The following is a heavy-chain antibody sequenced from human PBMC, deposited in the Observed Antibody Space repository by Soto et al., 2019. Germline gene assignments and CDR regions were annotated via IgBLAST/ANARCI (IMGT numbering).Heavy chain of an antibody. Sequence: QITLKESGPTLVKPTQTLTLTCTFSGFSLSSSGVGVGWIRQPPGKALEWLTFIYWDDDKRYSPSLKSRLTTTNDTSKNQVVLTLTNMDPVDTATYYCARLVVAGITYYFASWGQGTLLTVSS. CDR2: IYWDDDK. CDR1: GFSLSSSGVG. V-gene: IGHV2-5*02. J-gene: IGHJ4*02. CDR3: ARLVVAGITYYFAS. D-gene: IGHD2-15*01.